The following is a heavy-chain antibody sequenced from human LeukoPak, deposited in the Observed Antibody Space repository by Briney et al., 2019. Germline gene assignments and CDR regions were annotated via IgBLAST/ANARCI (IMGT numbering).Heavy chain of an antibody. J-gene: IGHJ6*02. CDR2: ISGSGGST. CDR3: AKDDYYDSSGAYCMDV. V-gene: IGHV3-23*01. D-gene: IGHD3-22*01. CDR1: GFTFSSYA. Sequence: GSLRLSCAASGFTFSSYAMSWVRQAPGKGLEWVSAISGSGGSTYYADSVKGRFTILRDNSKNTLYLQMNSLRAEDTAVYYCAKDDYYDSSGAYCMDVWGQGTTVTVSS.